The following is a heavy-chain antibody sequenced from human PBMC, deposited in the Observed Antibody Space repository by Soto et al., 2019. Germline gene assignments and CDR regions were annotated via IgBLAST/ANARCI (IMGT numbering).Heavy chain of an antibody. D-gene: IGHD4-17*01. CDR2: IYYSGST. CDR1: GGSIDTYY. J-gene: IGHJ4*02. CDR3: ARGRTVTTPFDY. V-gene: IGHV4-59*12. Sequence: PSETLSLTCNVSGGSIDTYYWSWIRQPPGKGLEWIGYIYYSGSTNYNPSLQSRLTISVDTSKNQFSLKLNSVTAADTAVYYCARGRTVTTPFDYWGQGTLVTVSS.